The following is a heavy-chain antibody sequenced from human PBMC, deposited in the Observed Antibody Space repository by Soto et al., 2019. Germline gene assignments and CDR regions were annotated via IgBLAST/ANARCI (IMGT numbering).Heavy chain of an antibody. CDR2: IYYSGST. CDR3: ARRDVDTAMVTFDY. D-gene: IGHD5-18*01. J-gene: IGHJ4*02. CDR1: GGSISSSSYY. V-gene: IGHV4-39*01. Sequence: SETLSLTCTVSGGSISSSSYYWGWIRQPPGKGLEWIGSIYYSGSTYYNPSLKSRVTISVDTSKNQFSLKLSSVTAADTAVYYCARRDVDTAMVTFDYWGQGTLVTVSS.